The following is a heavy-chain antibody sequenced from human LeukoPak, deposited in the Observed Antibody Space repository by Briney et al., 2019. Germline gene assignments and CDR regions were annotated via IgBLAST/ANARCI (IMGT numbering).Heavy chain of an antibody. J-gene: IGHJ4*02. CDR1: GFTFSTYA. CDR3: ARASGSYQVFDY. Sequence: GGSLRLSCTASGFTFSTYAMHWVRQAPGKGLEWVAVISYDGSNKYYADSVKGRFTISRDNSKNSLYLQMNSLRAEDTAVYYCARASGSYQVFDYWGQGTLVTVSS. V-gene: IGHV3-33*05. D-gene: IGHD1-26*01. CDR2: ISYDGSNK.